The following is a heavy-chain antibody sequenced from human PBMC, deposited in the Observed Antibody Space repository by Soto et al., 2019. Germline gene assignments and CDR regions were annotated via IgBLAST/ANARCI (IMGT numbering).Heavy chain of an antibody. D-gene: IGHD6-13*01. Sequence: SCKASGFTALSFGFHWVRQAPGKGLEWVAVISYDGSHKLSTESVKGRFTISRDNSKNTLSLQMNSLRTEDTAVYYCTSVATAGFYWGLGTLVTVSS. J-gene: IGHJ4*02. CDR3: TSVATAGFY. V-gene: IGHV3-33*05. CDR1: GFTALSFG. CDR2: ISYDGSHK.